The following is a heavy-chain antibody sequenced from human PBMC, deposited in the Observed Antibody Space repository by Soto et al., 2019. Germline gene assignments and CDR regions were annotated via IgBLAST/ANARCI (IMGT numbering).Heavy chain of an antibody. V-gene: IGHV2-26*01. CDR1: GFSLSNGKVG. Sequence: HVTLKESGPVLVKPTETLTLTCTVSGFSLSNGKVGVSWIRQPPGKALEWLAHIFSHDEKSYRTSLKSRLTLSEETSKSQVVLTMTNVDPVDTATYYCARILFGRSVAGGYFYMDVWGKGTTVTVSS. CDR3: ARILFGRSVAGGYFYMDV. D-gene: IGHD6-19*01. J-gene: IGHJ6*03. CDR2: IFSHDEK.